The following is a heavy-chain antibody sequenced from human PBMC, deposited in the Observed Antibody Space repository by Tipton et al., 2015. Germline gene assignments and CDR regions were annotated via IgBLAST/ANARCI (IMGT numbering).Heavy chain of an antibody. CDR3: ARDPSHYFYDSSGYPDY. Sequence: SLRLSCAASGFTFSSYGMHWVRQAPGKGLEWAAVIWHDGSNKCYADSVKGRFTISRDNSKYTLYLQMNSLRAEDTAIYYCARDPSHYFYDSSGYPDYWGQGTLVTVSS. J-gene: IGHJ4*02. CDR2: IWHDGSNK. CDR1: GFTFSSYG. V-gene: IGHV3-33*01. D-gene: IGHD3-22*01.